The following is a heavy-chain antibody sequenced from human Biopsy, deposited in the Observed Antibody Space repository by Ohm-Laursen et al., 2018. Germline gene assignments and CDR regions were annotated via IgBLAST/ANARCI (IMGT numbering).Heavy chain of an antibody. V-gene: IGHV3-30*18. J-gene: IGHJ4*02. D-gene: IGHD3-22*01. Sequence: SLRLSCAASGFIFSSYAVHWVRQAPGKGLQWVAFISYDGSKKDYGDSVKGRFTISRDNSKNTLYLQMNNLRAEDTAVYYCAKIAFDSSGANTMRDYWGQGTLVTVFS. CDR3: AKIAFDSSGANTMRDY. CDR2: ISYDGSKK. CDR1: GFIFSSYA.